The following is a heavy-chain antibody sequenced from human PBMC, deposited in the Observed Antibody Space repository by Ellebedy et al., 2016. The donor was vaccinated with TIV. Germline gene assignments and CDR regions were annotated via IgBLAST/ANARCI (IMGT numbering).Heavy chain of an antibody. Sequence: SETLSLTCTVSGGSISSRSYYWGWIRQPPGKGLEWIGSIYYSGSTYYNPSLKSRVTISVDTSKNQFSLKLSSVTAADTAVYYCARRNGVSGFDYWGQGTLVTVSS. CDR2: IYYSGST. CDR1: GGSISSRSYY. CDR3: ARRNGVSGFDY. D-gene: IGHD2-8*01. V-gene: IGHV4-39*01. J-gene: IGHJ4*02.